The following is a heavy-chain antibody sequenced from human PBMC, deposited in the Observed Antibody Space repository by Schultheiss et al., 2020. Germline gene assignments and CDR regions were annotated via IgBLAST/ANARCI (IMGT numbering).Heavy chain of an antibody. CDR2: IYYSGST. D-gene: IGHD3-10*01. J-gene: IGHJ5*02. CDR3: ARVFGITMVQGVIITGWFDP. Sequence: SETLSLTCAVYGGSFSGYYWSWIRQPPGKGLEWIGYIYYSGSTNYNPSLKSRVTISVDTSKNQFSLKLSSVTAADTAVYYCARVFGITMVQGVIITGWFDPWGQGTLVTISS. V-gene: IGHV4-59*01. CDR1: GGSFSGYY.